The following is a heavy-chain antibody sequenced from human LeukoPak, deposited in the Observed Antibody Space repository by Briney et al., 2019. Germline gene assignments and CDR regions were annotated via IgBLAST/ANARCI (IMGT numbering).Heavy chain of an antibody. CDR2: MYTNGKS. CDR3: ARRYCSSTSCYDY. CDR1: GGSISTYY. Sequence: PSETLSLTCSVSGGSISTYYWSWIRQPAGKGPEWIGRMYTNGKSDYSPSLKSRVTMSVDMSKNQVSLKLSSVTAADTAVYYCARRYCSSTSCYDYWGQGTLVTVSS. V-gene: IGHV4-4*07. J-gene: IGHJ4*02. D-gene: IGHD2-2*01.